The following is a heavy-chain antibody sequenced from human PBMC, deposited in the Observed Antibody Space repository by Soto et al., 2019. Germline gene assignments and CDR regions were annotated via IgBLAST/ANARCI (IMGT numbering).Heavy chain of an antibody. CDR3: AKSSPQLFGSGYGLVNAFDI. Sequence: GGSLRLSCAASGFTFSSYAMSWVRQAPGKGLEWVSTISGSGGSTYYADSVKGRFTISRDNPKNTLYLQMNSLRAEDTAVYYCAKSSPQLFGSGYGLVNAFDIWGQGTMVTVSS. V-gene: IGHV3-23*01. J-gene: IGHJ3*02. D-gene: IGHD3-22*01. CDR2: ISGSGGST. CDR1: GFTFSSYA.